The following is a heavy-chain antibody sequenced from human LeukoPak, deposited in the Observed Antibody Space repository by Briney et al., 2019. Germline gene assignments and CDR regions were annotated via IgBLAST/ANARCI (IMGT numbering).Heavy chain of an antibody. CDR3: AKIPYYDFWSGYYYFDY. CDR1: GFTFSSYW. D-gene: IGHD3-3*01. J-gene: IGHJ4*02. CDR2: IKPDGSEK. V-gene: IGHV3-7*01. Sequence: GGSLRLSCAASGFTFSSYWMSWVRQAPGKGLEWVANIKPDGSEKYYVDSVEGRFTISRDNAKNSLYLQMDSLRAEDTAVYYCAKIPYYDFWSGYYYFDYWGPGTLVTVSS.